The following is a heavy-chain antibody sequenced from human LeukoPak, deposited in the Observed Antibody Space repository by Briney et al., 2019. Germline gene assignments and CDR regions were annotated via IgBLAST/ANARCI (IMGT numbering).Heavy chain of an antibody. CDR1: GGSFSGYY. CDR2: INHSGST. CDR3: ARAAYCSGGSCYYNYYGMDV. J-gene: IGHJ6*04. D-gene: IGHD2-15*01. Sequence: PSETLSLTCAVYGGSFSGYYWSWIRQPPGKGLEWTGEINHSGSTNYNPSLKSRVTISVDTSKNQFSLKLSSVTAADTAVYYCARAAYCSGGSCYYNYYGMDVWGKGTTVTVSS. V-gene: IGHV4-34*01.